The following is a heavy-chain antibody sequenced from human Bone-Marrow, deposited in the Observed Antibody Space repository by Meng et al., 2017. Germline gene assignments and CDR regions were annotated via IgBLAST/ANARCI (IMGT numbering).Heavy chain of an antibody. CDR2: IYYSGHT. CDR1: GGSISSSNW. Sequence: GSLRLSCAVSGGSISSSNWWSWVRQPPGKGLEWIGTIYYSGHTYYNPSLKSRTTVSVDTSKNQFSLKLNSVTAADTAVYYCARINPKDDYWGQGTLVTVSS. J-gene: IGHJ4*02. CDR3: ARINPKDDY. V-gene: IGHV4-4*02.